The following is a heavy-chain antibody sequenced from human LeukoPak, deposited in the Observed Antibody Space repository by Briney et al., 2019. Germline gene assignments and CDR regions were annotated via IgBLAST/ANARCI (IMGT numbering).Heavy chain of an antibody. V-gene: IGHV3-23*01. CDR1: GFTFSSYA. CDR3: AKSDDSSGYYYEIDY. J-gene: IGHJ4*02. D-gene: IGHD3-22*01. Sequence: GGSLRLSCAASGFTFSSYAMSWVRQAPGKGLEWVSAISGSGGSTYYADSVKGRFTISRDNSKNTLYLQMNSLRAEDTAVYYCAKSDDSSGYYYEIDYWGQGTLVTVPS. CDR2: ISGSGGST.